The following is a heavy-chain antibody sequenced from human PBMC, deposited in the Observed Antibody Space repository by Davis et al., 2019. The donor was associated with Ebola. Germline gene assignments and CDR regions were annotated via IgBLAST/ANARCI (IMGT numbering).Heavy chain of an antibody. CDR3: AKDFPSITMIVVVINSAFDI. J-gene: IGHJ3*02. V-gene: IGHV3-23*01. CDR1: GFVFRNYV. Sequence: GESLKISCAASGFVFRNYVMSWVRQAPGKGLEWVSTLGTSADTYYADSVKGRFTISRDNSKNTLYLQMNSLRAEDTAVYYCAKDFPSITMIVVVINSAFDIWGQGTMVTVSS. D-gene: IGHD3-22*01. CDR2: LGTSADT.